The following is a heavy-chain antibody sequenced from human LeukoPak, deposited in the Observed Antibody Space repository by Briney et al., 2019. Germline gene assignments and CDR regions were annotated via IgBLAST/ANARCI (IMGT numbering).Heavy chain of an antibody. V-gene: IGHV3-23*01. CDR2: ISGSGGST. CDR3: AKVGARFNWFDP. J-gene: IGHJ5*02. D-gene: IGHD3-3*01. Sequence: GGSLRLSCAASGFTFSTYAMSWVRQAPGKGLEWVSAISGSGGSTYYADSVKGRFTISRDNSKNTLYLQMNSLRAEDTAVYYCAKVGARFNWFDPWGQGTLVTVSS. CDR1: GFTFSTYA.